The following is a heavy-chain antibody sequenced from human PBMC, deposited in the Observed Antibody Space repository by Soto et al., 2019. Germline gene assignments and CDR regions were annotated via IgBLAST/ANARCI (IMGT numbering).Heavy chain of an antibody. CDR1: GFTFGSHG. CDR2: ISYDETNE. Sequence: QVQLVESGGGLVQPGGSLRLTCVASGFTFGSHGMHWVRQAPGKGLEWVAVISYDETNEHYVDSVKGPFTISRDNFKRILYLQMNRLRPEDTAVYTCAKDLRTTISDYGMDVWGPGTTVTFSS. J-gene: IGHJ6*02. V-gene: IGHV3-30*18. CDR3: AKDLRTTISDYGMDV.